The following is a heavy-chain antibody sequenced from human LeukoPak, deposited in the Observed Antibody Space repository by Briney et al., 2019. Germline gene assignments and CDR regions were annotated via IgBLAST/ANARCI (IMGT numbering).Heavy chain of an antibody. CDR3: ARVYGGNSGVLGY. D-gene: IGHD4-23*01. Sequence: GGSLSLSCAASGFTFSSYWMSWVRQAPGKGLEWVSYISSSGSSIFYADSVKGRFTISRDNAKNSLYLQMNSLRAEDTAVYYCARVYGGNSGVLGYWAQGNLGNVSS. CDR2: ISSSGSSI. V-gene: IGHV3-48*04. J-gene: IGHJ4*03. CDR1: GFTFSSYW.